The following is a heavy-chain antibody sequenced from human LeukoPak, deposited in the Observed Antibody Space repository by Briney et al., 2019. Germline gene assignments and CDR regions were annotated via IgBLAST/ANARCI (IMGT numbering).Heavy chain of an antibody. CDR1: GFTFSSYS. CDR2: ISSSSSYI. CDR3: ARVRYSDSSVLTRKRSYYFDY. J-gene: IGHJ4*02. V-gene: IGHV3-21*01. Sequence: GSLRLSCAASGFTFSSYSMNWVRQAPGKGLEWVSSISSSSSYIYYADSVKGRFTISRDNAKNSLYLEMNSLRAEDTAVYYCARVRYSDSSVLTRKRSYYFDYWGQGTLVTVSS. D-gene: IGHD3-22*01.